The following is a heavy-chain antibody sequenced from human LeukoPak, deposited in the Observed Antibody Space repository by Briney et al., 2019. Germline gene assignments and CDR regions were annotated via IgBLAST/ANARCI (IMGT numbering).Heavy chain of an antibody. CDR3: ARSSLWPKDYFDY. Sequence: PSETLSLTCTVSGGSISSSSYYWGWIRQPPGKGLEWIGSIYYSGSTYYNPSLKSRVTISVDTSKNQFSLKLSSVTAADTAVYYCARSSLWPKDYFDYWGQGTLVTVSS. CDR2: IYYSGST. CDR1: GGSISSSSYY. J-gene: IGHJ4*02. V-gene: IGHV4-39*07. D-gene: IGHD3-16*02.